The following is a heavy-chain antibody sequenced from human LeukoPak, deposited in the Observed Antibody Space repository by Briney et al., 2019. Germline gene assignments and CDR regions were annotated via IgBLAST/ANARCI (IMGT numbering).Heavy chain of an antibody. V-gene: IGHV1-3*01. D-gene: IGHD5-12*01. CDR3: ASSRGYDVGGYFDY. Sequence: ASVEVSCKASGYTFTTYTIHWVRQAPGQRLEWMGWINAGNDNTKYSQEFQDRVTITRDTSASTAYMELSSLRSEDTAVYYCASSRGYDVGGYFDYWGQGTLVTVSS. CDR2: INAGNDNT. CDR1: GYTFTTYT. J-gene: IGHJ4*02.